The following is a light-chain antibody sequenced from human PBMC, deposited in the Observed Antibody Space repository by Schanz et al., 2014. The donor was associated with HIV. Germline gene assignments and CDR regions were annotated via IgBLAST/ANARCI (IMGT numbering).Light chain of an antibody. CDR1: TSDIGAYNY. J-gene: IGLJ3*02. V-gene: IGLV2-8*01. CDR2: EVN. Sequence: QSALTQPPSASGSPGHSVTISCTGTTSDIGAYNYVSWYQLHPGRAPKLIIFEVNRRPSGVPNRFSGSKSGNTASLTVSGLLAEDEGDYYCSSCTTSNTLVFGGGTKLTVL. CDR3: SSCTTSNTLV.